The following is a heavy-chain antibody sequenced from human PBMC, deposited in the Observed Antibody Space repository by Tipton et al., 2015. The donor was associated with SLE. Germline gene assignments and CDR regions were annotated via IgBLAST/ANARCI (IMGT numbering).Heavy chain of an antibody. Sequence: TLSLTCPVSSGSISSRGYYWSWVRQHPGKGLEWIGYIDYSGSTNYNPSLKSRVTISVDTSKNQLSLKLSSVTAADTAVYYCAREGSGGYFQHWGQGTLVTVSS. J-gene: IGHJ1*01. CDR3: AREGSGGYFQH. D-gene: IGHD6-19*01. CDR2: IDYSGST. CDR1: SGSISSRGYY. V-gene: IGHV4-61*08.